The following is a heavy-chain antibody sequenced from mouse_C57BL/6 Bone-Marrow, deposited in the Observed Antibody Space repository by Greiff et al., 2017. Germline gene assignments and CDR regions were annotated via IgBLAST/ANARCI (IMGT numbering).Heavy chain of an antibody. CDR2: IYPRSGNT. J-gene: IGHJ1*03. CDR3: ARVREYYYGSSPYWYFDV. Sequence: QVQLQQSGAELARPGASVKLSCKASGYTFTSYGISWVKQRTGQGLEWIGEIYPRSGNTYYNEKFKGKATLTADKSSSTAYMELRSLTSEYSAVYFCARVREYYYGSSPYWYFDVWGTGTTVTVSS. CDR1: GYTFTSYG. D-gene: IGHD1-1*01. V-gene: IGHV1-81*01.